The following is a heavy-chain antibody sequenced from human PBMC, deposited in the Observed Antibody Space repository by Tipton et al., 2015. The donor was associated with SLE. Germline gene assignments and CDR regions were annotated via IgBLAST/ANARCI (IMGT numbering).Heavy chain of an antibody. Sequence: SLRLSCAASGFTSSSYAMSWVRQAPGKGLEWVSAISGSGGSTYYADSVKGRFTISRDNSKNTLYLQMNSLRAEDTAVYYCAKNSGSYTASYYYYGMDVWGQGTTVTVSS. CDR1: GFTSSSYA. CDR2: ISGSGGST. D-gene: IGHD1-26*01. V-gene: IGHV3-23*01. J-gene: IGHJ6*02. CDR3: AKNSGSYTASYYYYGMDV.